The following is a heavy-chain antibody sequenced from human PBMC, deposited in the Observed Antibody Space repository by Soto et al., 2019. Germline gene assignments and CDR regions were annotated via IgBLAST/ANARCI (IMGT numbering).Heavy chain of an antibody. D-gene: IGHD3-16*01. CDR1: GFTFSSYA. CDR2: ISLNSGSI. J-gene: IGHJ4*02. Sequence: GGSLRLSCAASGFTFSSYAMHWVRKAPGKGLEWVSSISLNSGSIGYADSVRGRFTISRDNAANSLYLQMNSLRVEDTALYYCAKDGLGFDYWGQGTLVTVSS. CDR3: AKDGLGFDY. V-gene: IGHV3-9*01.